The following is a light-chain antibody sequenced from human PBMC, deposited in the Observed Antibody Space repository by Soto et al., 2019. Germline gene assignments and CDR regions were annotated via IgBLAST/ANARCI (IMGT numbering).Light chain of an antibody. CDR3: CSLTTTTSLV. J-gene: IGLJ2*01. Sequence: QSVLTQPRSVSGSPGQSVTIACTGTSSDVGGYHYVSWYQKHPGKAPKLMIYEVTNRPSGVSNRFSGSKSGNTASLTISGLQAEDEADYYCCSLTTTTSLVFGGGTKLTVL. CDR2: EVT. V-gene: IGLV2-14*01. CDR1: SSDVGGYHY.